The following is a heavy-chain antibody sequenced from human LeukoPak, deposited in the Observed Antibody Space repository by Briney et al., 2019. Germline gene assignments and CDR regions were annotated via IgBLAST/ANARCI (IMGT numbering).Heavy chain of an antibody. V-gene: IGHV3-30-3*01. D-gene: IGHD4-23*01. Sequence: PGGSLRLSCAASGFTFSSYAMHWVRQAPGKGLEWVAVISYDGSNKYYADSVKGRFTISRDNSKNTLFLQMSSLRPEDTALYYCVREPTVVNERFDYWGQGTLVTVSS. CDR2: ISYDGSNK. J-gene: IGHJ4*02. CDR3: VREPTVVNERFDY. CDR1: GFTFSSYA.